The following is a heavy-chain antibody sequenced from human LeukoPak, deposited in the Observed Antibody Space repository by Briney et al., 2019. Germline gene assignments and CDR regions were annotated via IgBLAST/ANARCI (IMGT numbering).Heavy chain of an antibody. CDR1: GYTFTDYY. J-gene: IGHJ4*02. D-gene: IGHD4-11*01. V-gene: IGHV1-2*02. CDR2: INPNNGGT. Sequence: ASVKVSCKASGYTFTDYYVHWVRQAPGQGLEWMGWINPNNGGTEYAQKFQGRVAMTRDTSTSTAYMDLSRLGSDDTAVYYCAILITATTEPFDYWGQGTLVTVSS. CDR3: AILITATTEPFDY.